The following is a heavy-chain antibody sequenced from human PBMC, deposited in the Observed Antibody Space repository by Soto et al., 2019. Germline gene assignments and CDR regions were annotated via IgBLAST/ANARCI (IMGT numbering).Heavy chain of an antibody. J-gene: IGHJ4*02. Sequence: EVQLVESGGGLVQPGGSLRLSCAASGFTFISYDMHWVRQVTGKGLEWVSAIGAAGDTYYPDSVKGRFTTSRENAKNSLYLQMNGLRAEDTAVYYCASGGWGSSWYEGGSRIDYWGQGTLVTVSS. CDR1: GFTFISYD. CDR2: IGAAGDT. CDR3: ASGGWGSSWYEGGSRIDY. V-gene: IGHV3-13*01. D-gene: IGHD6-13*01.